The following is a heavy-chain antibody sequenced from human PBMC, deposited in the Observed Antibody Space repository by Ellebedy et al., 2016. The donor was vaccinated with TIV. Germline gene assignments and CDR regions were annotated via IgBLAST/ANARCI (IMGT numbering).Heavy chain of an antibody. CDR1: GFSLESHG. D-gene: IGHD4-23*01. V-gene: IGHV3-33*03. CDR3: AKDQTTVVTFYYYGMDV. Sequence: GESLKISXAASGFSLESHGMHWVRQAPGKGPEWVGVMWYDGRNTDYPDSVKGRFTISRDVSRNTLDLQMNSLRAEDTAVYYCAKDQTTVVTFYYYGMDVWGQGTTVTVSS. J-gene: IGHJ6*02. CDR2: MWYDGRNT.